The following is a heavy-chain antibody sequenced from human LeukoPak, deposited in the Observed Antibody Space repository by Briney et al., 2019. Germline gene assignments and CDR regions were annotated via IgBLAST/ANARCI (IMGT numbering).Heavy chain of an antibody. V-gene: IGHV4-34*01. J-gene: IGHJ6*03. CDR1: GGSFSGYY. CDR2: INHSGST. Sequence: SETLSLTCAVYGGSFSGYYWSWIRQPPGKGLEWIGEINHSGSTNYNPSLKSRVTISVDTSKNQFSLKLSSVTAADTAVYYCASLATAAGPDYYYYYYMDVWGKGTTVTISS. CDR3: ASLATAAGPDYYYYYYMDV. D-gene: IGHD6-13*01.